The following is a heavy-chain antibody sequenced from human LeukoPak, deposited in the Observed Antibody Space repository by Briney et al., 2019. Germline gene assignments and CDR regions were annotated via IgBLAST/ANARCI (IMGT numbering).Heavy chain of an antibody. D-gene: IGHD2-2*01. J-gene: IGHJ6*03. CDR3: AKGVGGRYCSSTSCYEDYYYYYMDV. CDR2: ISGSGGST. CDR1: GFTFSSYA. Sequence: PGGSLRLSCAASGFTFSSYAMSWVRQAPGKGLEWVSAISGSGGSTYYADSVKGRFTISRDNSKNTLYLQMNSLRAEDTAVYYCAKGVGGRYCSSTSCYEDYYYYYMDVWGKGTTVTISS. V-gene: IGHV3-23*01.